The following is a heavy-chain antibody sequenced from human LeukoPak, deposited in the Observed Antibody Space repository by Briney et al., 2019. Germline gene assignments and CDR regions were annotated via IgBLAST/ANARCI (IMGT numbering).Heavy chain of an antibody. CDR1: GFTFSSYA. V-gene: IGHV3-30*04. CDR3: AREMGYQLFHFDY. D-gene: IGHD2-2*01. J-gene: IGHJ4*02. Sequence: GGSLRLSCAVSGFTFSSYAMHWVRQAPGKGLEWVAVISYDGSNKYYADSVKGRFTISRDNSKNTLYLQMNSLRAEDTAVYYCAREMGYQLFHFDYWGQGTLVTVSS. CDR2: ISYDGSNK.